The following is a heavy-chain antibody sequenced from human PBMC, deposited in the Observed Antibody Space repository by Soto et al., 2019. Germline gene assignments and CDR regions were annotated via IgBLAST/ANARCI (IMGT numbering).Heavy chain of an antibody. D-gene: IGHD1-26*01. Sequence: RLLPGKRLEWIGEIYHSGSTNYNPSLKSRVTISVDKSKNQFSLKLSSVTAADTAVYYCARYNLLRPTSRGYYYGMDVRCRGPTVT. CDR3: ARYNLLRPTSRGYYYGMDV. J-gene: IGHJ6*02. V-gene: IGHV4-4*02. CDR2: IYHSGST.